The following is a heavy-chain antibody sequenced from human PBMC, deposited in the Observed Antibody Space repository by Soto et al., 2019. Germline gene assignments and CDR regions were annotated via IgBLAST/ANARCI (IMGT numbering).Heavy chain of an antibody. Sequence: PSETLSLTCTVSGGSISRGGYYWIWIRQHPGKGLEWIGYIYYSGSTYYNPSLKSRVTISVDTSKNQFSLKLSSVTAADTAVYYCARAAHYSSPFRWFDPWGQGTLVTVSS. CDR1: GGSISRGGYY. V-gene: IGHV4-31*03. CDR3: ARAAHYSSPFRWFDP. J-gene: IGHJ5*02. CDR2: IYYSGST. D-gene: IGHD6-13*01.